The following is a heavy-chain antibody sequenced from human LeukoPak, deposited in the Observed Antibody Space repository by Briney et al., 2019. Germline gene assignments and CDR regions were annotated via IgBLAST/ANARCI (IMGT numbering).Heavy chain of an antibody. CDR1: GFTVSSNY. V-gene: IGHV3-53*01. D-gene: IGHD2-8*01. J-gene: IGHJ4*02. Sequence: GGSLRLSCAASGFTVSSNYMSWVRQAPGKGLEWVSFIYSGGSTYYADSVKGRFTISRGNSKNTLYLQMNSLRAEDTAVYYCATSVRRYYFDYWGQGTLVTVSS. CDR3: ATSVRRYYFDY. CDR2: IYSGGST.